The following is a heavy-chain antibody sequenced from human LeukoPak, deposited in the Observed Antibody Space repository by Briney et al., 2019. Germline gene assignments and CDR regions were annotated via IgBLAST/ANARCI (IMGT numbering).Heavy chain of an antibody. Sequence: PSQTLSLTCTVSGDSISSGDYYWSWIRQPAGKGLEWIGRIYTSGSTNYNPSLKSRVTISVDTSKNQFSLKLSSVTAADTAVYYCARFLEWKNWFDPWGQGTLVTVSS. CDR1: GDSISSGDYY. CDR3: ARFLEWKNWFDP. V-gene: IGHV4-61*02. D-gene: IGHD3-3*01. J-gene: IGHJ5*02. CDR2: IYTSGST.